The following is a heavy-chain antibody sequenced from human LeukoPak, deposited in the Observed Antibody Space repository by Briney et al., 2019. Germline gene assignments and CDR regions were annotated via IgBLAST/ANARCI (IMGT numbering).Heavy chain of an antibody. CDR1: GYSISSGHY. V-gene: IGHV4-38-2*02. CDR3: ARDLRYYFDSSGYFYLGFDY. Sequence: SETLSLTCAVSGYSISSGHYWAWVRQPPGKGLEWIGSIYHSGNTYYNPSLKSRVSTSVDTSKNQFSLKLTSMTAADTAVYYCARDLRYYFDSSGYFYLGFDYWGQGTLVTVSS. D-gene: IGHD3-22*01. CDR2: IYHSGNT. J-gene: IGHJ4*02.